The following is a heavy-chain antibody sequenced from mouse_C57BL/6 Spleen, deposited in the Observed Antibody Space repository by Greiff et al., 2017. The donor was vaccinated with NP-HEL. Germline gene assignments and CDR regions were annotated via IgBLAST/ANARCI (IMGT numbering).Heavy chain of an antibody. CDR3: ARGAQATDGFAY. J-gene: IGHJ3*01. CDR1: GYAFSSSW. V-gene: IGHV1-82*01. CDR2: IYPGDGDT. Sequence: LQESGPELVKPGASVKISCKASGYAFSSSWLNWVKQRPGKGLEWIGRIYPGDGDTNYNGKFKGKATLTADKSSSTAYMQLSSLTAEDSAVYFCARGAQATDGFAYWGQGTLVTVSA. D-gene: IGHD3-2*02.